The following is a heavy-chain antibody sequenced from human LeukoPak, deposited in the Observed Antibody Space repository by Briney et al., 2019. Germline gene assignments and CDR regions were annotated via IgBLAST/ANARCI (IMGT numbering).Heavy chain of an antibody. CDR1: GFTFSSYA. J-gene: IGHJ3*02. D-gene: IGHD3-22*01. Sequence: GGSLRLSCAASGFTFSSYAMSWIRQAPGKGLEWVSYISSSGSTIYYADSVKGRFTISRDNAKNSLYLQMNSLRAEDTAVYYCARDPLVGSSGRFDIWGQGTMVTVSS. V-gene: IGHV3-11*01. CDR3: ARDPLVGSSGRFDI. CDR2: ISSSGSTI.